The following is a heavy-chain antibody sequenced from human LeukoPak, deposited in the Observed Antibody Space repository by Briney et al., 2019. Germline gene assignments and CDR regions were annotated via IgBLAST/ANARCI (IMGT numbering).Heavy chain of an antibody. CDR1: GFTFISYA. CDR3: ARRAPGFSSGWLDY. J-gene: IGHJ4*02. V-gene: IGHV3-23*01. Sequence: GGSLRLSCAASGFTFISYAMSWVRQAPVKGLEWVSIISGSGGSTFYANSVKGRFIVSRDNSKNTLSLQMGSLRTEDLAMYYCARRAPGFSSGWLDYWGQGTPVTVSS. D-gene: IGHD6-19*01. CDR2: ISGSGGST.